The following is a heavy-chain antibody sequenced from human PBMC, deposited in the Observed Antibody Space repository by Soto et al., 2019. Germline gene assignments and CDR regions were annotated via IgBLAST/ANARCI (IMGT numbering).Heavy chain of an antibody. Sequence: EVQLVESGGGLVQPGGSLRLSCAAYGFTFSTYWMHWVRQAPGKGLVWVSRINTDGSITGYADSVRGRFTISRDSAKNTLYLQMNSLRAEDTAVYYCARVRTGGYDFDFWGQGTLVTVSS. V-gene: IGHV3-74*01. CDR1: GFTFSTYW. D-gene: IGHD5-12*01. CDR2: INTDGSIT. J-gene: IGHJ4*02. CDR3: ARVRTGGYDFDF.